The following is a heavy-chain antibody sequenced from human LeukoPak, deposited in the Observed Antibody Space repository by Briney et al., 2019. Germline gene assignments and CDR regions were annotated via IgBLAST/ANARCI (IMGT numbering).Heavy chain of an antibody. V-gene: IGHV3-11*04. CDR3: ARAGYSSSWYLY. CDR1: GFTFSDYY. CDR2: ISRSSTTI. Sequence: GGSLRLSCAASGFTFSDYYMSWIRQAPGKGLEWVSDISRSSTTIYYADSVKGRFTVSRDNAKNSLYLQMNSLRAEDTAVYYCARAGYSSSWYLYWGQGTLVTVSS. D-gene: IGHD6-13*01. J-gene: IGHJ4*02.